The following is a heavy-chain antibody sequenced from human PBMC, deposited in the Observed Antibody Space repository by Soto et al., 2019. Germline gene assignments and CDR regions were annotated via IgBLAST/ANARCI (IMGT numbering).Heavy chain of an antibody. CDR2: IIPIFGTA. D-gene: IGHD4-17*01. CDR1: GGTFSSYA. V-gene: IGHV1-69*13. CDR3: AREATVYRAFDI. Sequence: VASVKVSCKASGGTFSSYAISWVRQAPGQGLEWMGGIIPIFGTASYAQKFQGRVTITADESTSTAYMELSSLRSEDTAVYYCAREATVYRAFDIWGQGXMVTV. J-gene: IGHJ3*02.